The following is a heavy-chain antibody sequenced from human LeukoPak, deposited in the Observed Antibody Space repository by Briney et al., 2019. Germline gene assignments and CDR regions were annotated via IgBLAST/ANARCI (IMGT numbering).Heavy chain of an antibody. CDR3: AKDPRRYCSSTSCSHNSFDI. J-gene: IGHJ3*02. CDR2: IRYDGSNK. CDR1: GFTFSSYG. Sequence: GGSLRLSCAASGFTFSSYGMHWVRQAPGKGLEWVAFIRYDGSNKYYADSVKGRFTISRDNSKNTLYLQMNSLRAEDTAVYYCAKDPRRYCSSTSCSHNSFDIWGQGTMVTVSS. V-gene: IGHV3-30*02. D-gene: IGHD2-2*01.